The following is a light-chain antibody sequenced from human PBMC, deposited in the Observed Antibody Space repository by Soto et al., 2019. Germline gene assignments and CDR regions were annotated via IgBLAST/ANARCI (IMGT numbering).Light chain of an antibody. Sequence: EIVMTQSPATLSVSPGERATLSCRASQSVGSDVAWYQQKPGQAPRLVIVGASIRATGVPARFSGGGSGTEFTLTISSLEYEDFAVYYCQQYRNWPPLTFGGGTTVEIK. CDR2: GAS. CDR3: QQYRNWPPLT. V-gene: IGKV3-15*01. J-gene: IGKJ4*01. CDR1: QSVGSD.